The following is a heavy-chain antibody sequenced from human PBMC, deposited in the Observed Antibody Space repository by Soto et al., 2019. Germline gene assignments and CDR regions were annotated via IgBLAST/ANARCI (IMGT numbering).Heavy chain of an antibody. CDR2: TIDSGGRS. J-gene: IGHJ4*02. D-gene: IGHD1-1*01. Sequence: EVQLLESGGGLVQPGGSLRLSCAASGFTFSSHAMSWVRQAPGKGLEWVSSTIDSGGRSYHSDSVRGRFTISRDNSKNTLYLQMNSLRGDGTAIYDCAKDKMEHWRVGGYYDYWGQGALVTVSS. CDR3: AKDKMEHWRVGGYYDY. CDR1: GFTFSSHA. V-gene: IGHV3-23*01.